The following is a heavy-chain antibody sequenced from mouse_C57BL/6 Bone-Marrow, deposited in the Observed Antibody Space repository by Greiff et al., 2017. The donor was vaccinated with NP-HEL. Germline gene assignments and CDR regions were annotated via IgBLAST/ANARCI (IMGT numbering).Heavy chain of an antibody. Sequence: VESGGDLVKPGGSLKLSCAASGFTFSSYGMSWVRQTPDKRLEWVATISSGGSYTYYPDSVKGRFTISRDNAKNTLYLQMSSLKSEDTAMYYCARHTAQATLSAYWGQGTLVTVSA. V-gene: IGHV5-6*01. CDR3: ARHTAQATLSAY. D-gene: IGHD3-2*02. CDR1: GFTFSSYG. CDR2: ISSGGSYT. J-gene: IGHJ3*01.